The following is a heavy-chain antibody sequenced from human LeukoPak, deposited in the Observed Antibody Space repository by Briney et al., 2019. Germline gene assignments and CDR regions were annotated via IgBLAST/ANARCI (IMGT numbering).Heavy chain of an antibody. V-gene: IGHV3-9*01. CDR3: ARVTWGSGPGDAFDI. Sequence: GGSLRLSCAASGFTFDDYAMHWVRQAPGKGLEWVSGISWNSGSIGYADSVKGRFTISRDNAKNSLYLQMNSLRDEDTAVYYCARVTWGSGPGDAFDIWGQGTMVTVSS. CDR2: ISWNSGSI. D-gene: IGHD7-27*01. J-gene: IGHJ3*02. CDR1: GFTFDDYA.